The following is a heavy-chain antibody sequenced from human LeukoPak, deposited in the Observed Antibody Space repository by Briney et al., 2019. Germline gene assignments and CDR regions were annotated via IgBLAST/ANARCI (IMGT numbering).Heavy chain of an antibody. D-gene: IGHD1-26*01. CDR3: ARDSGSGNNDY. Sequence: ASVKVSCKASGYTFTTYAMNWVRQAPGQRLEWMGWISAGNGNTKYSQNFQGRVTFISNTSATTAFMELSSLRSEDAAVYYCARDSGSGNNDYWGQGTLVTVSS. CDR2: ISAGNGNT. CDR1: GYTFTTYA. J-gene: IGHJ4*02. V-gene: IGHV1-3*01.